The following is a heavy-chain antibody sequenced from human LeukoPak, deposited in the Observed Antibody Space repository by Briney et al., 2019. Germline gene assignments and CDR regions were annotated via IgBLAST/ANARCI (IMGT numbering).Heavy chain of an antibody. Sequence: PGGSLKLSCAASGFTFSGSAMHWVRQASGKGLEWVGRIRSRANSYATAYAASVKGRFTISRDDSKSTAYLQMSSLKTEDTAVYYCTSPRIHCSGGSCYDYWGQGTLVTVSS. V-gene: IGHV3-73*01. CDR1: GFTFSGSA. CDR2: IRSRANSYAT. J-gene: IGHJ4*02. D-gene: IGHD2-15*01. CDR3: TSPRIHCSGGSCYDY.